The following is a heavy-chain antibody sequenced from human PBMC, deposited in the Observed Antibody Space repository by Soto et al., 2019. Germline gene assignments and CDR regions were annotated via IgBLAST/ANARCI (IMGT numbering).Heavy chain of an antibody. J-gene: IGHJ6*02. CDR3: ARGYYYDSSGYYYVQNYYYGMDV. CDR1: GGTFSSYA. Sequence: ASVKVSCKASGGTFSSYAISWVRQAPGQGLEWMGGIIPIFGTANYAQKFQGRVTITADESTSTAYMELSSLRSEDTAVYYCARGYYYDSSGYYYVQNYYYGMDVWGQGTMVTVSS. D-gene: IGHD3-22*01. CDR2: IIPIFGTA. V-gene: IGHV1-69*13.